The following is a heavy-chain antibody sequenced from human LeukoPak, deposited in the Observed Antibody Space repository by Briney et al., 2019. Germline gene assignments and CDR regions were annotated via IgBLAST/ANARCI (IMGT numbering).Heavy chain of an antibody. CDR1: GYTFTSYF. CDR2: INTDRGDR. V-gene: IGHV1-46*01. J-gene: IGHJ5*02. Sequence: ASLTVSCKSSGYTFTSYFLHWVRQAPGQGLEWMGIINTDRGDRNLAQKFHGRITMTRDTSTSTVYMELSGLISEDTAVYYCARGAPIRVAVAATFDPWGQGTLVTVPS. D-gene: IGHD6-19*01. CDR3: ARGAPIRVAVAATFDP.